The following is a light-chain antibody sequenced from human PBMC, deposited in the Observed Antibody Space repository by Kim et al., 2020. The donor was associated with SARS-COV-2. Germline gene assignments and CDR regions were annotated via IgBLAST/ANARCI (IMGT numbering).Light chain of an antibody. Sequence: EIVLTQSPGTLSLSPGERATLSCRASQSVGSNYLAWYQQKPGQPPRLLIYGASSRATGIPDRFSGSGSGTDFSLTISRLEPEDFAVYYCQQYGGSPMYTFGQGTKLEI. J-gene: IGKJ2*01. CDR1: QSVGSNY. CDR2: GAS. V-gene: IGKV3-20*01. CDR3: QQYGGSPMYT.